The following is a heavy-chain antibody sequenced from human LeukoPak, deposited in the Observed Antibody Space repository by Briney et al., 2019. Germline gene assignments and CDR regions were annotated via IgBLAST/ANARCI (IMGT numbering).Heavy chain of an antibody. Sequence: SETLSLTCTVSGGSISSGSYYWSWIRQPAGKGLEWIGRIYTSGSTNYNPSLKSRVTISVDTSKNQFSLKLSSVTAVDTAVYYYARDPTAYDFWSGQPPYYMDVWGKGTTVTVSS. CDR3: ARDPTAYDFWSGQPPYYMDV. V-gene: IGHV4-61*02. J-gene: IGHJ6*03. CDR2: IYTSGST. D-gene: IGHD3-3*01. CDR1: GGSISSGSYY.